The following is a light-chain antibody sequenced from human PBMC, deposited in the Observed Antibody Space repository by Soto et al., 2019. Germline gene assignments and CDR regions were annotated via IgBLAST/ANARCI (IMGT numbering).Light chain of an antibody. Sequence: EIVLTQSPGTLSLSPGERATLSCRASQSVSNNYLAWYQQKPGQAPRLLIYGASSRATGIPDRFSGSGSGTDFTLTISRLEPEDFAVYYCQQYGSSPLFTFGPGTKVDNK. CDR3: QQYGSSPLFT. V-gene: IGKV3-20*01. J-gene: IGKJ3*01. CDR2: GAS. CDR1: QSVSNNY.